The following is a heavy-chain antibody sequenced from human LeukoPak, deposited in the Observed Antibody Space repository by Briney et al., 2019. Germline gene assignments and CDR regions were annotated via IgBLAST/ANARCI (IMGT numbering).Heavy chain of an antibody. CDR1: GYSFTSYW. CDR3: ARHFGYYYDSSGYYMDY. Sequence: GESLKISCQGSGYSFTSYWISWVRQMPGKGLEWMGRIDPSDSYTNYSPSFQGHVTISADKSISTAYLQWSSLKASDTAMYYCARHFGYYYDSSGYYMDYWGQGTLVTVSS. CDR2: IDPSDSYT. J-gene: IGHJ4*02. V-gene: IGHV5-10-1*01. D-gene: IGHD3-22*01.